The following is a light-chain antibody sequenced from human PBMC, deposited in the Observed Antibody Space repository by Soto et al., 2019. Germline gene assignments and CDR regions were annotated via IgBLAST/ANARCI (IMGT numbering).Light chain of an antibody. Sequence: IQFTQYPTSRWASVGDIVTITCRASQGISSLLAWYQQKPGKAPKLLIYAASTLQSGVPSRFSGSGSGTDFTLTISSLQPEDFATYFCQQLNSYPITFGQGTRLEIK. J-gene: IGKJ5*01. CDR1: QGISSL. CDR3: QQLNSYPIT. V-gene: IGKV1-9*01. CDR2: AAS.